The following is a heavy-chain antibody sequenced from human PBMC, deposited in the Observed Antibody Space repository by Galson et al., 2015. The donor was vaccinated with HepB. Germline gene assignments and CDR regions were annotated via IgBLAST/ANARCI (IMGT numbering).Heavy chain of an antibody. D-gene: IGHD2-15*01. V-gene: IGHV4-39*07. CDR1: GGSISSGSYY. CDR3: ATLVVTFSDSYMDV. CDR2: IFYSGST. Sequence: VSGGSISSGSYYWGWIRQPPGKGLEWIGSIFYSGSTYYNPSLKSRVTISLDTSKNQFSLKVNSLTAADTAVYYCATLVVTFSDSYMDVWGKGTTVTVSS. J-gene: IGHJ6*03.